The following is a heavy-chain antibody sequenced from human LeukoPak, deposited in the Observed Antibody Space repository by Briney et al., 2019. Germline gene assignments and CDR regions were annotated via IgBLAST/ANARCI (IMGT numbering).Heavy chain of an antibody. V-gene: IGHV4-59*01. J-gene: IGHJ4*02. D-gene: IGHD2/OR15-2a*01. Sequence: SETLSLTCTVSGGSISSYYWNWIRQPPGKGLEWIGYIYYSGSTNYNPSLQSRVTISVDTSKNQFSLKLSSVTAADTAVYYCARSTTLDYWGQGTLVTVSS. CDR3: ARSTTLDY. CDR1: GGSISSYY. CDR2: IYYSGST.